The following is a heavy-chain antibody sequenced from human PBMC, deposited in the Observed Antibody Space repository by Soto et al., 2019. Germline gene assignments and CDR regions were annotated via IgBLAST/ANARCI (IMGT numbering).Heavy chain of an antibody. CDR2: ISSSSSTI. J-gene: IGHJ5*02. CDR1: GFTFSSYS. CDR3: ARHPERIAEIGWFDP. Sequence: EVQLVESGGGLVQPGGSLRLSCAASGFTFSSYSMNCVRQAPGKGLEWVSYISSSSSTIYYADSVKGRVTISRDNAKNSLYLQMNSLRAEDTSVYYCARHPERIAEIGWFDPWGQGTLVTVSS. V-gene: IGHV3-48*01. D-gene: IGHD6-13*01.